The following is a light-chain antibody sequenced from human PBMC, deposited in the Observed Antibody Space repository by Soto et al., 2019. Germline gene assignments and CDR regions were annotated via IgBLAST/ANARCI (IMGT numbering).Light chain of an antibody. V-gene: IGLV2-14*01. Sequence: QSALTQPASVSGSPGQTITISCTGTSSNIGGNNYDSWYQQHPGKAPNLIIFDVSHRPAGVPNRFSGSKSGNSASLTISGLQAEDEADYYCSAYTGSNTPVVFGGGTKLTVL. CDR3: SAYTGSNTPVV. CDR2: DVS. CDR1: SSNIGGNNY. J-gene: IGLJ2*01.